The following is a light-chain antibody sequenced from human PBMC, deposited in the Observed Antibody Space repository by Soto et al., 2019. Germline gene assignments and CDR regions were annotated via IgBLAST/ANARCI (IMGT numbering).Light chain of an antibody. V-gene: IGKV3-15*01. CDR2: GAS. CDR1: QSVSSN. J-gene: IGKJ1*01. CDR3: QQYNNWPGGT. Sequence: EIVMTQSPATLSVSPGERATLSCRASQSVSSNLAWYQQKPGQAPRLLIYGASTRATGIPARFSGSGSGTELTLTISSLQSEDFAVYYCQQYNNWPGGTFGQGTKVEIK.